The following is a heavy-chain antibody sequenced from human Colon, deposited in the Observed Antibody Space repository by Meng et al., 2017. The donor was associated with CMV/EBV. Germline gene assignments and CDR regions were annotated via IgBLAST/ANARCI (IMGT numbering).Heavy chain of an antibody. CDR3: ATSSRDIEVFDM. J-gene: IGHJ3*02. CDR1: GVSMNGHY. D-gene: IGHD1-14*01. CDR2: TYYIGSADIGT. V-gene: IGHV4-59*11. Sequence: SETLSLTCTVSGVSMNGHYWSWIRQSPGKGLEWIGFTYYIGSADIGTRYSASFESRVSISLDTSKDQFTLRLNSVTAADTAVYFCATSSRDIEVFDMWGQGTKVTVSS.